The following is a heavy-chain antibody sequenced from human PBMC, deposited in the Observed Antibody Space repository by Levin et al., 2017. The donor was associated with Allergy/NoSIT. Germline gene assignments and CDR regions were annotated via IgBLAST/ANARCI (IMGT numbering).Heavy chain of an antibody. CDR2: ISWNSGSI. Sequence: SLKISCAASGFTFDDYAMHWVRQAPGKGLEWVSGISWNSGSIGYADSVKGRFTISRDNAKNSLYLQMNSLRTEVTALYYCARDNIGLPDAFDIWGQGTMVIVSS. CDR3: ARDNIGLPDAFDI. J-gene: IGHJ3*02. D-gene: IGHD3-10*01. CDR1: GFTFDDYA. V-gene: IGHV3-9*01.